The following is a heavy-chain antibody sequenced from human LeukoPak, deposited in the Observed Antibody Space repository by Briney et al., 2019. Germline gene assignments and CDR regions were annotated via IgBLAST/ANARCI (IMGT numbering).Heavy chain of an antibody. CDR1: GFTLSSYA. CDR3: AKAPVTTCSGAYCYPFDY. Sequence: DPGGSLRLSCAASGFTLSSYAMSWVRQGPGKGLEWVSAISVSGNTHHADSVKGRFTISRDSSKNTLYLQMNSLRAGDAAVYYCAKAPVTTCSGAYCYPFDYWSQGTLVTVSS. D-gene: IGHD2-15*01. V-gene: IGHV3-23*01. J-gene: IGHJ4*02. CDR2: ISVSGNT.